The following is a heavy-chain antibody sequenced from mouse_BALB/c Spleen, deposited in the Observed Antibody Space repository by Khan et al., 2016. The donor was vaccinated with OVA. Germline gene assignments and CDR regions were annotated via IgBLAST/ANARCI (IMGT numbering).Heavy chain of an antibody. CDR3: AKNYRYDVYFDY. CDR2: IYPYNDDT. V-gene: IGHV1S136*01. Sequence: VQLKQSGPELVKPGASVRMSCKASGYTFTSYVIHWVKQKPGQGLEWIGYIYPYNDDTKYNEKFKGKAKLTSDKSSSTAYMELFSLTSEDSAVYYCAKNYRYDVYFDYWGQGTTLTVSS. CDR1: GYTFTSYV. J-gene: IGHJ2*01. D-gene: IGHD2-12*01.